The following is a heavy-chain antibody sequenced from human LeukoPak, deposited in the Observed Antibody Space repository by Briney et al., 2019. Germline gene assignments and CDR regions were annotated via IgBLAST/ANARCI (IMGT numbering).Heavy chain of an antibody. CDR1: RFTFSSYA. Sequence: GGSLRLSCAASRFTFSSYAMSWVRQAPGKGLEWVSAISGSGGSTYYADSVKGRFTISRDNSKNTLYLQMNSLRAEDTAVYYCAKTQWLVPVSSDFDYWGQGTLVTVSS. V-gene: IGHV3-23*01. CDR3: AKTQWLVPVSSDFDY. CDR2: ISGSGGST. D-gene: IGHD6-19*01. J-gene: IGHJ4*02.